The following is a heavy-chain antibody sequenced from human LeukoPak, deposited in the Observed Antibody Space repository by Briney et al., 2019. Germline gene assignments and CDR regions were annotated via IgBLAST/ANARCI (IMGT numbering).Heavy chain of an antibody. CDR3: ASLGDYGDYGPGALDY. D-gene: IGHD4-17*01. CDR2: IYYSGST. J-gene: IGHJ4*02. Sequence: SETLSLTCIVSGGSISSYYWSWIRQPPGKGLEWIGYIYYSGSTNYSPSLKSRVTISVDTSKNQFSLKLSSVTAADTAVYYCASLGDYGDYGPGALDYWGQGTLVTVSS. V-gene: IGHV4-59*01. CDR1: GGSISSYY.